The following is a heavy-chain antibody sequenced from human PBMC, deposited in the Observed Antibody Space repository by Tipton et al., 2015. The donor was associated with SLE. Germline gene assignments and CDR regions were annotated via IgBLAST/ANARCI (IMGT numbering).Heavy chain of an antibody. CDR3: ARAVAIFGGVNRGYYMDV. J-gene: IGHJ6*03. V-gene: IGHV4-4*07. D-gene: IGHD3-3*01. CDR2: LHSSGST. CDR1: GGSIRSYY. Sequence: TLSLTCTVSGGSIRSYYWTWIRQPPGKRLEWIGRLHSSGSTKYNPSLNSRVTMSLDESKSQFSLTLSSVTAADTAVYYCARAVAIFGGVNRGYYMDVWGKGTTVTVSS.